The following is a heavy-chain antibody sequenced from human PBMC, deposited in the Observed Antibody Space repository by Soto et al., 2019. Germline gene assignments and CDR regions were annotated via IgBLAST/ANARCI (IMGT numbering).Heavy chain of an antibody. D-gene: IGHD3-10*01. Sequence: QVQLVESGGGVVQPGRSLRLSCAASGFSFSSYGMHWVRQAPGKGLEWVAVIWYDGSNKYYADSVKGRFTISRDNSNNTLYLQMNSLRAEDTAVYYCARDLYGSGNDWGQGTLVTVSS. CDR2: IWYDGSNK. CDR1: GFSFSSYG. CDR3: ARDLYGSGND. J-gene: IGHJ4*02. V-gene: IGHV3-33*01.